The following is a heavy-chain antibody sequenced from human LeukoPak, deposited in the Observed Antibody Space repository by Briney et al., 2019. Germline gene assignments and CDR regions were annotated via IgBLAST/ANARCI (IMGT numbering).Heavy chain of an antibody. J-gene: IGHJ4*02. CDR2: INPSGGST. D-gene: IGHD4-17*01. Sequence: ASVKVSCKASGYTFTSYYMHWVRQASGQGLEWMGIINPSGGSTSYAQKFQGRVTMTRDMSTSTVYMELSSLRSEDTAVYYCALTTVTTDGFDYWSQGTLVTVSS. V-gene: IGHV1-46*01. CDR3: ALTTVTTDGFDY. CDR1: GYTFTSYY.